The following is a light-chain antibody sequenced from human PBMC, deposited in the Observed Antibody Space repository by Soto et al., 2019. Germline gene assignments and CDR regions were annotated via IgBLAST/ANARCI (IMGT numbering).Light chain of an antibody. Sequence: EFGTTGSPSNVCVSPGVGATLSCWASQPVSDKLAWYQQKPGQAPRLLIFAASTRAAGVPDRFSGSGSGTDFTLTISRLEPEDFAVYYCQQYGRSPTTFGQGTKVDIK. V-gene: IGKV3-20*01. CDR2: AAS. CDR3: QQYGRSPTT. CDR1: QPVSDK. J-gene: IGKJ1*01.